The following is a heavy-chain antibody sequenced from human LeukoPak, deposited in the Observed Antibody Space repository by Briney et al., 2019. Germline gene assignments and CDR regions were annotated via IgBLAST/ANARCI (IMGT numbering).Heavy chain of an antibody. V-gene: IGHV3-23*01. D-gene: IGHD3-22*01. J-gene: IGHJ4*02. CDR2: VNSGGGT. CDR1: GFTISDSA. Sequence: GGSLRLSCAASGFTISDSAMSWVRQAPGKGLQWVSTVNSGGGTSYADSVKGRFTISRDNSKNTLFLQMNTLRAEDTALYYCARGSGVYHDSSGYVDYWGQGTLVTVSS. CDR3: ARGSGVYHDSSGYVDY.